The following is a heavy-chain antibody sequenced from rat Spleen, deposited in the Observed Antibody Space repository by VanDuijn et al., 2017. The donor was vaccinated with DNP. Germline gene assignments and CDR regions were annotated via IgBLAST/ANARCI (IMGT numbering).Heavy chain of an antibody. CDR3: TTGLPGYPDA. J-gene: IGHJ4*01. Sequence: EVQLVESGGGLVQPGRSLKLSCAVSRISFSDHNMAWVRQPPGKGLEWVASISNTGDNTYYSDSVKGRFSLSRDNAKSTLYLQMDSLRSEDTATYYCTTGLPGYPDAWGQGASVTVSS. D-gene: IGHD1-4*01. V-gene: IGHV5-20*01. CDR2: ISNTGDNT. CDR1: RISFSDHN.